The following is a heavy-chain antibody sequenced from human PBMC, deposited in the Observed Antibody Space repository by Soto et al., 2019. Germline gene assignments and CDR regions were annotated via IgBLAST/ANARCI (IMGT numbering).Heavy chain of an antibody. CDR2: IYYSGST. D-gene: IGHD3-22*01. Sequence: SETLSLTCTVSGGSISSYYWSWIRQPPGKGLEWIGYIYYSGSTNYNPSLKSRVTISVDTSKNQFSPKLSSVTAADTAVYYCARGDYYGSSGKFDYWGQGTLVTVSS. CDR3: ARGDYYGSSGKFDY. CDR1: GGSISSYY. J-gene: IGHJ4*02. V-gene: IGHV4-59*01.